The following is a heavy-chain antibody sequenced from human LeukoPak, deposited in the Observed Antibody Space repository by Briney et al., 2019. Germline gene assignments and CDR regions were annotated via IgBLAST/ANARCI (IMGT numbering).Heavy chain of an antibody. CDR2: IYYSGST. J-gene: IGHJ4*02. Sequence: PSEALSLICTGSGGSISSYYWSWIRQPPGKGLEWNGYIYYSGSTNYNPSLRSRVTISVDTSKNQFSLKLSSVTAADRAVYYCARASSLYSYGFDYWGQGTLVTVSS. CDR3: ARASSLYSYGFDY. V-gene: IGHV4-59*01. D-gene: IGHD5-18*01. CDR1: GGSISSYY.